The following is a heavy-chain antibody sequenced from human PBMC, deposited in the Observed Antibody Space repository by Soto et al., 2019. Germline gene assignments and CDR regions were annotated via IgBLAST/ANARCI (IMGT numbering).Heavy chain of an antibody. Sequence: QLQLQESGPGLVKPSETLSLTCTVSGGSISSSSYYWGWIRQPPGKGLEWIGSIYYSGSTYYNPSLKSRVTISVDTSKNQFSLKLSSVTAAVTAVYYCARPIVGATSSFDIWGQGTMVTVSS. J-gene: IGHJ3*02. CDR2: IYYSGST. CDR1: GGSISSSSYY. CDR3: ARPIVGATSSFDI. V-gene: IGHV4-39*01. D-gene: IGHD1-26*01.